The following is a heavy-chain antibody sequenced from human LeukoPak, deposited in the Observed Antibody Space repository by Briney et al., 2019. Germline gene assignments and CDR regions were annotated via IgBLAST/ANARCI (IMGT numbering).Heavy chain of an antibody. CDR3: ARHGIIHWFDP. J-gene: IGHJ5*02. CDR2: ISYSGSP. D-gene: IGHD1-14*01. CDR1: GGSISSSSYY. V-gene: IGHV4-39*01. Sequence: PLETLSLTCAVSGGSISSSSYYWGWIRQPPGKGLEWIGSISYSGSPYYNPSLKSRVTISVDTSKNQFSLKLSSVTAADTAVYYCARHGIIHWFDPWGQGTLVTASS.